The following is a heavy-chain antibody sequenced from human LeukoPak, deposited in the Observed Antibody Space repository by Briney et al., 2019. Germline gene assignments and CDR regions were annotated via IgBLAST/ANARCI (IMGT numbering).Heavy chain of an antibody. Sequence: ASVKVSCKASGGTFSSYAISWVRQAPGQGLEWMGRIIPILGIANYAQKFQGRVTITADKSTSTAYMELSSLRSEDTAVYYCARLGCSSTSCLFDYWGQGTLVTVSS. CDR1: GGTFSSYA. V-gene: IGHV1-69*04. CDR3: ARLGCSSTSCLFDY. J-gene: IGHJ4*02. CDR2: IIPILGIA. D-gene: IGHD2-2*01.